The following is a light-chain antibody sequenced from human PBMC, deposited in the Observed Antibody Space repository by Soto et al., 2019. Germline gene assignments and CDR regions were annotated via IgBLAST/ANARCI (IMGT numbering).Light chain of an antibody. J-gene: IGLJ1*01. Sequence: QPVLTQPPSVSGAPGQRVTISCTGSSSNIGAGYDVHWYQQLPGTAPKLLIYANSNRPSGVPDRFSGSKSGTSASLAITGLQAEDEADYYCQSYDSRLSGYVFGTGTKVTVL. CDR1: SSNIGAGYD. V-gene: IGLV1-40*01. CDR3: QSYDSRLSGYV. CDR2: ANS.